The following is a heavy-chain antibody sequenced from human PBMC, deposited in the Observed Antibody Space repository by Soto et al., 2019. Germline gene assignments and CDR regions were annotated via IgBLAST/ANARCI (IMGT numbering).Heavy chain of an antibody. CDR1: ADTFANYC. V-gene: IGHV5-51*01. J-gene: IGHJ4*02. Sequence: GESLKISCEGSADTFANYCIGWARQMPRKGLEWVGLIYPGDSDTRYSPSFQCHVTISADKTISTAYLRRRSLKASDTAMYYCARLRDSSSRVDYWGQGAMVTVSS. CDR2: IYPGDSDT. D-gene: IGHD6-13*01. CDR3: ARLRDSSSRVDY.